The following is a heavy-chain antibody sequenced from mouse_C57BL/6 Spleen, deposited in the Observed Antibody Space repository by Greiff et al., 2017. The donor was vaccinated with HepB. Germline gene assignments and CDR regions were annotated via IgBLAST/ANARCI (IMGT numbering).Heavy chain of an antibody. CDR3: ARQGDYYGSSLYYAMDY. J-gene: IGHJ4*01. Sequence: VHLVESGPGLVAPSQSLSITCTVSGFSLTSYGVHWVRQPPGKGLEWLVVIWSDGSTTYNSALKSRLSISKDNSKSQVFLKMNSLQTDDTAMYYCARQGDYYGSSLYYAMDYWGQGTSVTVSS. CDR2: IWSDGST. D-gene: IGHD1-1*01. CDR1: GFSLTSYG. V-gene: IGHV2-6-1*01.